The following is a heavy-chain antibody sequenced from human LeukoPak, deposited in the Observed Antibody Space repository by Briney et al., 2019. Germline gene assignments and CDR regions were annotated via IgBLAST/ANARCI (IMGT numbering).Heavy chain of an antibody. Sequence: ASVKVSCKASGYTFTGYYMHWVRQAPAQGLEWMGWINPNSGGTNYAQKFQGRVTMTRDTSISTAYMELSRLRSDDTAVYYCARRKGDIVVLDYWGQGTLVTVSS. D-gene: IGHD5-12*01. CDR3: ARRKGDIVVLDY. V-gene: IGHV1-2*02. CDR1: GYTFTGYY. CDR2: INPNSGGT. J-gene: IGHJ4*02.